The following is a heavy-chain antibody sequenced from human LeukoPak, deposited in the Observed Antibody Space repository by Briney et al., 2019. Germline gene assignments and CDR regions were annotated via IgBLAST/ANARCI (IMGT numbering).Heavy chain of an antibody. V-gene: IGHV3-33*01. J-gene: IGHJ4*02. CDR3: ARESFYCSGGSCYNTQFDY. Sequence: GGSLRLSCAASGFTFSSYGMHWVRQAPGKGLEWVAVIWYDGSNKYYADSVKGRFTISRDNSKNTLYLQMNSLRAEDTAVYYCARESFYCSGGSCYNTQFDYWGQGTLVTVSS. D-gene: IGHD2-15*01. CDR2: IWYDGSNK. CDR1: GFTFSSYG.